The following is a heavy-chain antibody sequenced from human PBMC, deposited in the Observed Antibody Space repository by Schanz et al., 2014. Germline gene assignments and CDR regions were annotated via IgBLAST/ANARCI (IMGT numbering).Heavy chain of an antibody. D-gene: IGHD7-27*01. V-gene: IGHV3-7*01. CDR1: GFTFSSYW. CDR3: AKYGGELGVSFEY. J-gene: IGHJ4*02. CDR2: IKQDGSEK. Sequence: EVQLVESGGGLVQPGGSLRLSCAASGFTFSSYWMSWVRQAPGEGLEWVANIKQDGSEKYYVDSVKGRFTISRDNAKNSLYLQMNSLRPEDTAVYYCAKYGGELGVSFEYWGQGTQVTVSS.